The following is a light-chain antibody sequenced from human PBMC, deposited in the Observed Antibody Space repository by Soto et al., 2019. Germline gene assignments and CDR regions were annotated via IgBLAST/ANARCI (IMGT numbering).Light chain of an antibody. CDR2: DAS. CDR3: QQYNNWPPWT. J-gene: IGKJ1*01. CDR1: QTVSNN. Sequence: ILMTQSPATLSVSPGERATLSYRASQTVSNNLARYQQKPGQAPRLLIYDASARATGIPARFSGSGSGTAFTLTISGLQSEDFAVYYCQQYNNWPPWTFGQGTKVEIK. V-gene: IGKV3-15*01.